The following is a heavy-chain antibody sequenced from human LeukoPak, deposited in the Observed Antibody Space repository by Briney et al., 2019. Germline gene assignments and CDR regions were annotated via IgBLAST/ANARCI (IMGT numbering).Heavy chain of an antibody. CDR1: VGTFSSYA. V-gene: IGHV1-69*13. CDR3: ARDVVPAALGNWFDP. D-gene: IGHD2-2*01. J-gene: IGHJ5*02. CDR2: IIPIFGTA. Sequence: ASVKVSCKASVGTFSSYAISWVRQAPGQGLEWMGGIIPIFGTANYAQKFQGRVTITADESTSTAYMELSSLRSEDTAVYYCARDVVPAALGNWFDPWGQGTLVTVSS.